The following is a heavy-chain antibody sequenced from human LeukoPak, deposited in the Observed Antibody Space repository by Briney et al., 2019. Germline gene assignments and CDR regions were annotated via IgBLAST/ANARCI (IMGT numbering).Heavy chain of an antibody. CDR2: ISAYNGNR. Sequence: GASVTVSCKSAGSTFTSYGISWLRQAPGQGLEWMGVISAYNGNRKYAQKLQGRVTMTTDTSTSTSYMELRSLRSDDTAVYYCARDRGCIAAARPDAFDIWGQGTMVTVSS. CDR1: GSTFTSYG. D-gene: IGHD6-13*01. J-gene: IGHJ3*02. CDR3: ARDRGCIAAARPDAFDI. V-gene: IGHV1-18*01.